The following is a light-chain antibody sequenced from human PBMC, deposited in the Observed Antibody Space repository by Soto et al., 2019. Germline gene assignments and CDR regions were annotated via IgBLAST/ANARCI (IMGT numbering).Light chain of an antibody. CDR1: SSDVGGYNY. CDR3: TSYPGGGPLFV. J-gene: IGLJ1*01. V-gene: IGLV2-14*01. CDR2: EVS. Sequence: QSALTQPASVSGSPGQSITISCTGTSSDVGGYNYVSWYQQHPGKAPKLMIYEVSNRPSGVSNRFSGSKSDNTASLPISGLQAEAGADYYCTSYPGGGPLFVFGTGTKVTVL.